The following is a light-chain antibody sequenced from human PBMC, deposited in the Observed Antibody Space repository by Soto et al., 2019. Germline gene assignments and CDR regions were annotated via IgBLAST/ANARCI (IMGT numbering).Light chain of an antibody. CDR1: QGISSA. V-gene: IGKV1-13*02. Sequence: AIQLTQSPSSLSASVGDRVTITCRACQGISSALAWYQQKQGKAPKLLIYDASNLESGVQSRFSGSGSGTDFPLTISSRQPEDFATYYCQQFNSYPPYTFGQGTKLEIK. J-gene: IGKJ2*01. CDR2: DAS. CDR3: QQFNSYPPYT.